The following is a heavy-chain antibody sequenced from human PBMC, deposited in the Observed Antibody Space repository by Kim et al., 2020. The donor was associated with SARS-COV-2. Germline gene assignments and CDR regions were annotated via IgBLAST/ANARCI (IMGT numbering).Heavy chain of an antibody. D-gene: IGHD6-13*01. Sequence: SQTLSLTCAISGDSVSSNSAAWNWIRQSPSRGLEWLGRTYYRSKWYNDYAISVKSRITFNADTSKNQFSLQLNSVTPEDTAVYYCARNTPRTTYTSSYLGWFDPWGQGTLVTVSS. CDR3: ARNTPRTTYTSSYLGWFDP. V-gene: IGHV6-1*01. J-gene: IGHJ5*02. CDR2: TYYRSKWYN. CDR1: GDSVSSNSAA.